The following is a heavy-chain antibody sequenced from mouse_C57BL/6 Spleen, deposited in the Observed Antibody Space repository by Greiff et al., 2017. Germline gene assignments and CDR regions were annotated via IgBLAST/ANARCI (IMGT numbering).Heavy chain of an antibody. CDR2: IYPGSGST. D-gene: IGHD1-1*01. CDR3: ARGCITTVVEGY. Sequence: QVQLQQPGAELVKPGASVKMSCKASGYTFTSYWITWVKQRPGQGLEWIGDIYPGSGSTNYNEKFKSKATLTVDTSSSTAYMQLSSLTSEDSAVYYCARGCITTVVEGYWGQGTTLTVSS. CDR1: GYTFTSYW. J-gene: IGHJ2*01. V-gene: IGHV1-55*01.